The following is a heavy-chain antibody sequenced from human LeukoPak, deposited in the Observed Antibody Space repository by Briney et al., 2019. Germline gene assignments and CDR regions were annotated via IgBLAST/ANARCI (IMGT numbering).Heavy chain of an antibody. CDR2: IYSGGST. J-gene: IGHJ6*02. CDR1: GFTVSSNY. V-gene: IGHV3-66*01. CDR3: ARVQRWLQLGYYYYGMDV. Sequence: PGGSLRLSCAASGFTVSSNYMSWVRQAPGKGLEWVSVIYSGGSTYYADSVKGRFTISRDNSKNTLYLQMNSLRAEDTAVYYCARVQRWLQLGYYYYGMDVWGQGTTVTVSS. D-gene: IGHD5-24*01.